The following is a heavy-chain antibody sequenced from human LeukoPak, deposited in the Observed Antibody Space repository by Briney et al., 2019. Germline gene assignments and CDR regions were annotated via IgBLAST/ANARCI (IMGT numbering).Heavy chain of an antibody. V-gene: IGHV4-61*02. Sequence: SETLSLTCTVSGGSIRSNSYYWSWIRQPAGKGLEWIGRIYTSGSTNYNPSLKSRVTISVDTSKNQFSLKLSSVTAADTAVYYCARAVRDGYSYYFDYWGQGTLVTVSS. CDR2: IYTSGST. J-gene: IGHJ4*02. D-gene: IGHD5-24*01. CDR3: ARAVRDGYSYYFDY. CDR1: GGSIRSNSYY.